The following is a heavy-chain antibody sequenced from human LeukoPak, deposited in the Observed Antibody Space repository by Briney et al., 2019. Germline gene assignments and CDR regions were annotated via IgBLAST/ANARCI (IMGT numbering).Heavy chain of an antibody. D-gene: IGHD3-10*01. V-gene: IGHV3-48*03. CDR2: ISSSGSTI. CDR3: AREDGDYYFDY. J-gene: IGHJ4*02. CDR1: GFTFSSYE. Sequence: AGGSLRLSCAASGFTFSSYEMNWVRQAPGKGLVWVSYISSSGSTIYYADSVKGRFTISRDNAKNSLYLQMNSLRAEDTAVYYRAREDGDYYFDYWGQGTLVTVSS.